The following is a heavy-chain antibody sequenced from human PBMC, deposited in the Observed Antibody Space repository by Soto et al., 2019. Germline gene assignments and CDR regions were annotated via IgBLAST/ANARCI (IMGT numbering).Heavy chain of an antibody. CDR1: GGSFSDYY. V-gene: IGHV4-34*01. CDR3: ARFPRQRGYSYGYSVYFDY. Sequence: SSETLSLTCAVYGGSFSDYYWSWIRQPPGKGLEWIGEIDHSGSTNYNPSLKSRVTISVDTSKNQFSLKLSSVTAADTAVYYCARFPRQRGYSYGYSVYFDYWGQGTLVTVSS. CDR2: IDHSGST. J-gene: IGHJ4*02. D-gene: IGHD5-18*01.